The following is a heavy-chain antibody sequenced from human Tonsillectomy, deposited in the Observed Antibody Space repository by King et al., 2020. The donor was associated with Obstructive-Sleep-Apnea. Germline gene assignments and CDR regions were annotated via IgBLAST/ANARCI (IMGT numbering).Heavy chain of an antibody. D-gene: IGHD6-19*01. CDR2: IYPGDSDT. CDR3: ARLGVAGEIGQPDY. Sequence: QLVQSGAEVKKPGESLKISCKGSGYMFNSYWIGWVRQMPGKGLEWMGIIYPGDSDTRYNPSFQGQVTISADKSISTAYLQWDSLRASDTAMYYCARLGVAGEIGQPDYWGQGTLATVSS. CDR1: GYMFNSYW. V-gene: IGHV5-51*01. J-gene: IGHJ4*02.